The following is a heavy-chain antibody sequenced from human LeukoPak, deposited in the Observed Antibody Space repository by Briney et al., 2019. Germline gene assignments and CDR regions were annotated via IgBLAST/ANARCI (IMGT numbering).Heavy chain of an antibody. V-gene: IGHV1-2*02. CDR3: ARDKDTAMVGDY. D-gene: IGHD5-18*01. J-gene: IGHJ4*02. CDR1: GYTFTGHY. Sequence: ASVKVSCKASGYTFTGHYMHWVRHAPVQRLEWMGWINTNRGGTNYAQNFQGRVTMTRDTSISSAYMELSSLRSDDTAVYYCARDKDTAMVGDYWGQGTLLTVSS. CDR2: INTNRGGT.